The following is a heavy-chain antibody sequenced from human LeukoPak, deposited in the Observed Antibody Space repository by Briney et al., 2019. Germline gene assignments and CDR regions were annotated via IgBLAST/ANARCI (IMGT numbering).Heavy chain of an antibody. CDR2: IRSKAYGGTT. J-gene: IGHJ4*02. CDR1: GFTFGDYA. Sequence: GGSLRLSCTASGFTFGDYAMSWFRQAPGKGLEWVGFIRSKAYGGTTEFAASVKGRFTISRDDSKSIAYLQVISLKTEDTAVYYCTRTIWGVGATNYFDYWGQGTLVTVSS. D-gene: IGHD1-26*01. V-gene: IGHV3-49*03. CDR3: TRTIWGVGATNYFDY.